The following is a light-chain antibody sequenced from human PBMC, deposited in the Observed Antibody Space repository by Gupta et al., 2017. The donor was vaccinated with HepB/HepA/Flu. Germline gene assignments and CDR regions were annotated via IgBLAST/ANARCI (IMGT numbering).Light chain of an antibody. V-gene: IGLV2-14*03. CDR3: ASHTSRTTVV. Sequence: QSVLTQPASMSGSPGQSITISCTGTSSDVGGYDFVSWYQQHPGKVPKLIIYAVTKRPSGVSDRFSGSKSGNTASLTISRLLAEDEADYYCASHTSRTTVVFGGGTKLTVL. CDR2: AVT. CDR1: SSDVGGYDF. J-gene: IGLJ3*02.